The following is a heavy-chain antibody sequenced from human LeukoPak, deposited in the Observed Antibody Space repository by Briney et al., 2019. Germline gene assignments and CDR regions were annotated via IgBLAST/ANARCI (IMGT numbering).Heavy chain of an antibody. CDR1: GYTFTGYD. D-gene: IGHD3-22*01. CDR3: ARDMYYYDSSGCLDY. CDR2: INPNSGGT. Sequence: ASVKVSCKASGYTFTGYDMHWVRQAPGQGLEWMGWINPNSGGTNYAQKFQGRVTMTRDTSISTAYMELSRLRSDDTAVYYCARDMYYYDSSGCLDYWGQGTLVTVSS. J-gene: IGHJ4*02. V-gene: IGHV1-2*02.